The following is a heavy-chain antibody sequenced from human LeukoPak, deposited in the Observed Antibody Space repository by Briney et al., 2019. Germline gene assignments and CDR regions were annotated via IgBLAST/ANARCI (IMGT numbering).Heavy chain of an antibody. J-gene: IGHJ4*02. CDR3: TRSVVTTADFDY. CDR2: ISHDGSNK. V-gene: IGHV3-30*01. CDR1: GFTSTNYA. D-gene: IGHD2-21*02. Sequence: GGSLRLSCAASGFTSTNYAMSWVRQAPGLGLQWVAVISHDGSNKFYEDSVKGRFTISRDNSKSTLYLHLNIPRPEDTAMYYCTRSVVTTADFDYWGQGTLVTVSS.